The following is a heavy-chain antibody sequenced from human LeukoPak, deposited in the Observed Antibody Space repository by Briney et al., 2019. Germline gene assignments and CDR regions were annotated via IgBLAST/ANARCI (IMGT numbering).Heavy chain of an antibody. CDR1: GGSISSSSYY. J-gene: IGHJ5*02. V-gene: IGHV4-39*07. CDR3: ARVSINWNYGSTCWFDP. Sequence: SETLSLTCTVSGGSISSSSYYWGWIRQPPGKGLEWIGSIYYSGSTYYNPSLKSRVTISVDTSKNQFSLKLSSVTAADTAVYYCARVSINWNYGSTCWFDPWGQGTLVTVSS. CDR2: IYYSGST. D-gene: IGHD1-7*01.